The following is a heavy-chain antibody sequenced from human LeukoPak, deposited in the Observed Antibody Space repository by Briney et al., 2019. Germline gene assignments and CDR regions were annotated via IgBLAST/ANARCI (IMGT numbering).Heavy chain of an antibody. CDR1: GFTVSNYG. CDR2: ISGSGGST. J-gene: IGHJ4*02. V-gene: IGHV3-23*01. Sequence: EGSLRLSCAASGFTVSNYGMNWGRQAPGKRLECVSAISGSGGSTYYADSVKGRFTISRDNAKNTLYLQMNSLRAEDTAVYYCAKDRGITYYYGSGSYPPPDYWGQGTLVTVSS. D-gene: IGHD3-10*01. CDR3: AKDRGITYYYGSGSYPPPDY.